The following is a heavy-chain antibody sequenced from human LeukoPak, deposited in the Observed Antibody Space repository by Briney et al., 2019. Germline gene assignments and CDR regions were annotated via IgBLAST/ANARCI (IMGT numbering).Heavy chain of an antibody. CDR3: ARSMSGEGRRIIDFDY. D-gene: IGHD2-21*01. J-gene: IGHJ4*02. CDR2: TRNKVNSYTT. CDR1: GFTFSDHY. Sequence: PGASLRLSCAASGFTFSDHYIDWVRQAPGKGLEWVARTRNKVNSYTTAYAASVTGRFSVSRDDSINSVYLQIDILKIEDTAVYYCARSMSGEGRRIIDFDYWGQGSLLTVSS. V-gene: IGHV3-72*01.